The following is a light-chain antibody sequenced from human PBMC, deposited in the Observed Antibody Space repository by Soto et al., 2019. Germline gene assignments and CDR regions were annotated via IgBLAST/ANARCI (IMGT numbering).Light chain of an antibody. CDR2: AAS. CDR3: QQAKSFPTT. Sequence: DIQMTQSPSSVSASGGDRVTITCRARQGISSWLAWYQQKPGKAPKLLIYAASSLKSGVPSRFSGSGPGTDSTLTISSRQTQEFANEYCQQAKSFPTTLDQGTKVEIK. CDR1: QGISSW. V-gene: IGKV1-12*01. J-gene: IGKJ1*01.